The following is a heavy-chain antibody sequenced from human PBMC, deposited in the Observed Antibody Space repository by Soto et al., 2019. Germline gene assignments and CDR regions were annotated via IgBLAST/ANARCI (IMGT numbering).Heavy chain of an antibody. Sequence: SETLSLPCAVDGGPFSGYFWNWIRKTPGKGLEWIGKVTHNGRHNYNPSLKSRVTISLDMSKNQISLKLTSVTAADTAVYYCARRQSSDWQVAFDFWGQGTMVTVSS. CDR1: GGPFSGYF. CDR2: VTHNGRH. CDR3: ARRQSSDWQVAFDF. V-gene: IGHV4-34*01. D-gene: IGHD6-19*01. J-gene: IGHJ3*01.